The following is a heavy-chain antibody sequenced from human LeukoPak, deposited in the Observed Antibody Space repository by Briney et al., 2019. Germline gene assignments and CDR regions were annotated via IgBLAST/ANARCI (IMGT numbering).Heavy chain of an antibody. V-gene: IGHV4-4*07. D-gene: IGHD6-6*01. CDR3: AREYSSSDWYFDL. CDR2: IHTSRST. J-gene: IGHJ2*01. Sequence: PSETLSLTCTVSGGSISSNYWSWIRQPAGKGLEWIGRIHTSRSTKYNLSLKSRVTMTVDTSKNQFSLTLNSVTAADTAVYYCAREYSSSDWYFDLWGRGTLVTVSS. CDR1: GGSISSNY.